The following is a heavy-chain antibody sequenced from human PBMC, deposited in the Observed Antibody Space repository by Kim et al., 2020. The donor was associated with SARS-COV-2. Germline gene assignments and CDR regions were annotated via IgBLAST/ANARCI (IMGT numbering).Heavy chain of an antibody. CDR2: ISWNSGSI. V-gene: IGHV3-9*01. J-gene: IGHJ6*01. D-gene: IGHD6-13*01. CDR3: AKDMARISSWFPRRNYY. CDR1: GFTFDDYA. Sequence: GGSLRLSCAASGFTFDDYAMHWVRQAPGKGLEWVSGISWNSGSIGYADSVKGRFTISRDNAKNSLYLQMNSLRAEDTALYYCAKDMARISSWFPRRNYY.